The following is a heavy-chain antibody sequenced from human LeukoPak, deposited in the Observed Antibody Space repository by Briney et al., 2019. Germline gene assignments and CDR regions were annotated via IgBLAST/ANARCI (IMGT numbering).Heavy chain of an antibody. D-gene: IGHD3-22*01. J-gene: IGHJ4*02. CDR2: MNPNSGNT. CDR1: GYTFASYD. CDR3: ARTDGYYDSSGN. Sequence: ASVKVSCKASGYTFASYDINWARQATGQGLEWMGWMNPNSGNTGYAQKFQGRVTMTRNTSISTAYMELSSLRSEDTAVYYCARTDGYYDSSGNWGQGTLVTVSS. V-gene: IGHV1-8*01.